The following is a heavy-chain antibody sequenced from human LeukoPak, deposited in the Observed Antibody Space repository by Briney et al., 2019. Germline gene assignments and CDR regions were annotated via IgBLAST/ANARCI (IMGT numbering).Heavy chain of an antibody. CDR1: GYTFTGYY. CDR3: WVVITHDAFDI. D-gene: IGHD3-22*01. CDR2: INPNSGGT. J-gene: IGHJ3*02. V-gene: IGHV1-2*02. Sequence: ASVKVSCKASGYTFTGYYMHWVRQAPGQGLEWMGWINPNSGGTNYAQKFQGRVTMTGDTSISTAYMELSRLRSDDTAVYYCWVVITHDAFDIWGQGTMVTVSS.